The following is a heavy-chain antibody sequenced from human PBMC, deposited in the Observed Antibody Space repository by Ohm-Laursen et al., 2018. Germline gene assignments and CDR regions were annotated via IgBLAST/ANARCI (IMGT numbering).Heavy chain of an antibody. CDR2: INPNSGGT. CDR1: GYTFTSYD. J-gene: IGHJ3*02. CDR3: ARLGGETDAFDI. Sequence: ASVKVSCKASGYTFTSYDINWVRQATGQGLEWMGWINPNSGGTNYAQKFQGRVTMTRDTSISTAYMELSRLRPDDTAVYYCARLGGETDAFDIWGQGTMVTVSS. D-gene: IGHD1-26*01. V-gene: IGHV1-2*02.